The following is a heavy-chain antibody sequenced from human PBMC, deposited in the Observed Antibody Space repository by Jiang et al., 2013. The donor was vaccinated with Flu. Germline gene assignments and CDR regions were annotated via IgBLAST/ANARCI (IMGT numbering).Heavy chain of an antibody. V-gene: IGHV4-59*01. CDR1: GASIRSSY. CDR2: IYDSGIS. CDR3: VRVAMAYGMSLDL. D-gene: IGHD2-8*01. J-gene: IGHJ5*02. Sequence: PGLVKPSETLSLTCTVSGASIRSSYWSWIRQPPGKGLEWMGYIYDSGISNYNSALQNRVTISMDTSENQLSLRLRSVTAADTAVYFCVRVAMAYGMSLDLWGQGTLVTVSS.